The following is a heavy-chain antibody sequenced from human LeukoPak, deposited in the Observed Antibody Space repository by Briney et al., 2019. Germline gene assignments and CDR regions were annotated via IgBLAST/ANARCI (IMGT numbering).Heavy chain of an antibody. V-gene: IGHV1-69*01. J-gene: IGHJ6*03. CDR2: IIPIFGTA. CDR3: ARDPGPDVYSSSSREYYYYYYYKDV. CDR1: GGTFSSYA. D-gene: IGHD6-6*01. Sequence: ASVKVSCKASGGTFSSYAISWVRQAPGQGLEWMGGIIPIFGTANYAQKFQGRVTITADESTSTAYMELSSLRSEDTAVYYCARDPGPDVYSSSSREYYYYYYYKDVWGKGTTVTVSS.